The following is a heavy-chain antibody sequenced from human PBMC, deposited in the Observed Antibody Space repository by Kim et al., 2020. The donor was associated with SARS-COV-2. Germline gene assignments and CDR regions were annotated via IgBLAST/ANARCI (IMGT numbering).Heavy chain of an antibody. J-gene: IGHJ1*01. V-gene: IGHV4-39*01. D-gene: IGHD6-19*01. CDR2: ISYSGST. Sequence: SETLSLTCTFSGGSISSSSYYSGWIRQPPGKGLEWIGSISYSGSTYYNPSLKSRVTISVDTSKNQFSLKLSSVTAADTAVYYCARQSAVAGTYFHHWGQGTLVTVSS. CDR3: ARQSAVAGTYFHH. CDR1: GGSISSSSYY.